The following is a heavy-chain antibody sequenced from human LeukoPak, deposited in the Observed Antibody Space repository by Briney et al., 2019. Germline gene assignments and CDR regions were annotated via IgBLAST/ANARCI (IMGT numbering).Heavy chain of an antibody. CDR3: ARVGGCLYQLLYQCGYYFDY. CDR1: GYTFTGYY. Sequence: ASVKVSCKASGYTFTGYYMHWVRQAPGQGLEWMGWINPNSGGTNYAQKFQGRVTMTRDTSISTAYMELSRLRSDDTAVYYCARVGGCLYQLLYQCGYYFDYWGRGTLVTVSS. D-gene: IGHD2-2*02. V-gene: IGHV1-2*02. CDR2: INPNSGGT. J-gene: IGHJ4*02.